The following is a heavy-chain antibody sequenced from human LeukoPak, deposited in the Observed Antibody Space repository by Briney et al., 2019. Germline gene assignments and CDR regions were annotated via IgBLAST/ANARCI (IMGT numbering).Heavy chain of an antibody. Sequence: GASVKVSCKASGYSFTNFYMHWVRQAPGQGLEWMGIINPSGGSTSYAQKFQGRVTMTRDMSTSTVYMELSGLRPEDTAVYYCARDGVGAPGYYMDVWGKGTTVIVSS. CDR1: GYSFTNFY. CDR2: INPSGGST. V-gene: IGHV1-46*01. J-gene: IGHJ6*03. D-gene: IGHD1-26*01. CDR3: ARDGVGAPGYYMDV.